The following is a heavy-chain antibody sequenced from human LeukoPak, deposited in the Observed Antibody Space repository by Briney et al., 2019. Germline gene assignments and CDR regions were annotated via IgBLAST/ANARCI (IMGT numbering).Heavy chain of an antibody. D-gene: IGHD6-19*01. J-gene: IGHJ4*02. CDR3: ARAYSSGWYYFDS. Sequence: SGGSRRLSCAASGFTFSSFSMTWVRQAPGKGLEWVYYISSRSTTIHYADSVEGRFTISRDNVENSLFLQMNSLRAEDTAVYYCARAYSSGWYYFDSWGQGTLVTVSS. V-gene: IGHV3-48*01. CDR1: GFTFSSFS. CDR2: ISSRSTTI.